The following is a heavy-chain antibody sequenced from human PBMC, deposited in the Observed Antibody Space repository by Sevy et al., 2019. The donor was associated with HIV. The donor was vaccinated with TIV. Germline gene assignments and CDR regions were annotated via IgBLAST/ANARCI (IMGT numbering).Heavy chain of an antibody. V-gene: IGHV3-7*01. CDR3: AREGAVGFDY. J-gene: IGHJ4*02. D-gene: IGHD3-16*01. CDR1: GFTFSGYW. Sequence: GGSLRLSCAASGFTFSGYWMSWVRQAPGKGLQWVANIKQDGSKNEFVDSVKGRFTISRDNPKNSLYLQMNSLRAEDTAVYYCAREGAVGFDYWGQGTLVTVSS. CDR2: IKQDGSKN.